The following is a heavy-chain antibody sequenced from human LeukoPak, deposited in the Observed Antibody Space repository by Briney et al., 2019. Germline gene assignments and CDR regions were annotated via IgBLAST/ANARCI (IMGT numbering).Heavy chain of an antibody. V-gene: IGHV3-30-3*01. J-gene: IGHJ4*02. D-gene: IGHD6-19*01. CDR3: ARDASIAVAGNPFDY. CDR2: ISYDGSNK. Sequence: PGGSLRLSCAASGFTFSSYAMHWVRQAPGKGLEWVAVISYDGSNKYYADSVKGRFTISRDNSKNTLYLQMNSLRAEDTAVYYCARDASIAVAGNPFDYWGQGTLVTVSS. CDR1: GFTFSSYA.